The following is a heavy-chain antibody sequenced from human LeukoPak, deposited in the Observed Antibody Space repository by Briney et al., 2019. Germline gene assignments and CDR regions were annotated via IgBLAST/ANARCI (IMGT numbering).Heavy chain of an antibody. J-gene: IGHJ4*02. CDR1: GFTFSSYA. V-gene: IGHV3-23*01. CDR2: ISGSGGST. Sequence: PGGSLRLSCAASGFTFSSYAMSWVRQAPGKGLEWVSAISGSGGSTYYADSVKGRFTISRDNSKNTLCLQMNSLRAEDTAVYYCAKADLFNYGRRGYYFDYWGQGTLVTVSS. CDR3: AKADLFNYGRRGYYFDY. D-gene: IGHD4-17*01.